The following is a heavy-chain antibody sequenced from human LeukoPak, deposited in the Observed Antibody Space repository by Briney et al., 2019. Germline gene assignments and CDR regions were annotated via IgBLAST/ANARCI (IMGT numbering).Heavy chain of an antibody. V-gene: IGHV3-30*03. J-gene: IGHJ4*02. Sequence: GGSLRLSCAASGFTFSSYGMHWVRQAPGKGLEWVAVISYDGSNKYYADSVKGRFTISRDNAKNSLYLQMNSLRTEDTAVYYCARGGSGNWNAPFDYWGQGTLVTVSS. D-gene: IGHD1-1*01. CDR1: GFTFSSYG. CDR2: ISYDGSNK. CDR3: ARGGSGNWNAPFDY.